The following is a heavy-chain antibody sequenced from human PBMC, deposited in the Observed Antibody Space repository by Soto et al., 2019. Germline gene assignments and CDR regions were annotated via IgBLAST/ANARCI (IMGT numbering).Heavy chain of an antibody. D-gene: IGHD2-21*01. J-gene: IGHJ6*03. CDR3: ARGGISHWAYFYYMDV. CDR2: INHLGSI. V-gene: IGHV4-34*01. Sequence: PSETLSLTCVVSGGPLSDYFWSWIRQPPGMALEWIGEINHLGSINYNPSLKSRVTMSVDTSKNQFSLTLNSVTAADTATYYCARGGISHWAYFYYMDVWDRGTKVTVSS. CDR1: GGPLSDYF.